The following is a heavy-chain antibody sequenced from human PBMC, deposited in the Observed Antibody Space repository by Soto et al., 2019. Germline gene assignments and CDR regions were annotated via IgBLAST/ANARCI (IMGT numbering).Heavy chain of an antibody. Sequence: QLQLQESGPGLVKPSETLSLTCTVSGGSISSSSYYWGWIRQPPGKGLEWIGSIYYSGSTYYNPSLKSRVTISVDTSKNQFSLKLSSVTAADTAVYYCATRADSQEQWLVRLVGFRYWGQGTLVTVSS. CDR2: IYYSGST. V-gene: IGHV4-39*01. CDR3: ATRADSQEQWLVRLVGFRY. J-gene: IGHJ4*02. D-gene: IGHD6-19*01. CDR1: GGSISSSSYY.